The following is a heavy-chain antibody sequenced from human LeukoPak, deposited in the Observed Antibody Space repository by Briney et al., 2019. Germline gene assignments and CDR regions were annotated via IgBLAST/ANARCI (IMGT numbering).Heavy chain of an antibody. CDR2: ISPSGGIT. CDR1: GFTFSSHG. V-gene: IGHV3-23*01. Sequence: GGSLRLSCTASGFTFSSHGMNWVRQAPGKGLEWVSGISPSGGITYYTDSVKGRFTISRDNSKNTQSLQMNSLRAEDTAVYYCTTNGLWFGEYNYWGQGTLVTVSS. J-gene: IGHJ4*02. CDR3: TTNGLWFGEYNY. D-gene: IGHD3-10*01.